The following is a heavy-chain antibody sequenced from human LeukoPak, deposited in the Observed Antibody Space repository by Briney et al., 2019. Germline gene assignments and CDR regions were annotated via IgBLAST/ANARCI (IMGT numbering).Heavy chain of an antibody. Sequence: GGSLRLSCAASGFTFSSYAMSWVRQAPGKGLEWVSAISGSGGSTYYADSVKGRFTISRDNSKNTLYLQMNSLRAEDTAVYYCARELYIVVVVAADYYGMDVWGKGTTVTVSS. CDR3: ARELYIVVVVAADYYGMDV. D-gene: IGHD2-15*01. CDR1: GFTFSSYA. CDR2: ISGSGGST. V-gene: IGHV3-23*01. J-gene: IGHJ6*04.